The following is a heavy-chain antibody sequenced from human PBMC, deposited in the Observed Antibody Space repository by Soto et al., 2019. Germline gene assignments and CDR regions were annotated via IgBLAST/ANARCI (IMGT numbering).Heavy chain of an antibody. V-gene: IGHV4-39*01. J-gene: IGHJ6*02. D-gene: IGHD1-26*01. CDR3: ARSVGDYYYGMDV. CDR1: GASITSTSYH. Sequence: QLQLQESGPGMVKPSETLSLTCTVSGASITSTSYHWGWIRQPPGKGLEWIGNFSFSGSTYYNPSLRSRVTISVDASKNQFSVTVSSVTATDTAVYYCARSVGDYYYGMDVWGQGTTVTVSS. CDR2: FSFSGST.